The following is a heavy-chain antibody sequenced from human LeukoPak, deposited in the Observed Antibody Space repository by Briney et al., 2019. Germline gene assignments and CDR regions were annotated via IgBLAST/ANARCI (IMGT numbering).Heavy chain of an antibody. V-gene: IGHV1-69*13. CDR3: TSTYTNTWYFDY. D-gene: IGHD6-13*01. J-gene: IGHJ4*02. CDR2: IIPIFGTA. CDR1: GYTFTSYG. Sequence: VASVKVSCKASGYTFTSYGISWVRQAPGQGLEWMGGIIPIFGTANYAPKFQGRVTITADESTSTAYMELSSLESDDTAVYYCTSTYTNTWYFDYWGQGTLVTVSS.